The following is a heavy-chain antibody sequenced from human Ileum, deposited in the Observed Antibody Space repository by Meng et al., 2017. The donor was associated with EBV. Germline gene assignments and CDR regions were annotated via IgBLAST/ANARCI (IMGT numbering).Heavy chain of an antibody. V-gene: IGHV4-4*02. CDR1: GGSISSSYW. D-gene: IGHD5-24*01. CDR2: MYHSGTT. Sequence: QLQESGPGLVKPSGTLSVTCVVSGGSISSSYWWTWVRQSPGKGLEWIGEMYHSGTTNYNPSLKSRVTISMGKSNNQLSLKLNSVTAADTAVYYCATQESRDGHNPYWGQGTLVTVAS. J-gene: IGHJ4*02. CDR3: ATQESRDGHNPY.